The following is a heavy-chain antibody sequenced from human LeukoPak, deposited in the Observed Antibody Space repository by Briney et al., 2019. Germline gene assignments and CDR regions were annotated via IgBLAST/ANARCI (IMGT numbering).Heavy chain of an antibody. D-gene: IGHD2-15*01. V-gene: IGHV3-23*01. CDR2: ISGSGGST. CDR3: AKDGWSDDAFGI. Sequence: AGGSLRLSCAASGFTFSSYAMSWVRQAPGKGLEWVSAISGSGGSTYYADSVKGRFTISRDNSKNTLYLQMNSLRAEDTAVYYCAKDGWSDDAFGIWGQGTMVTVSS. J-gene: IGHJ3*02. CDR1: GFTFSSYA.